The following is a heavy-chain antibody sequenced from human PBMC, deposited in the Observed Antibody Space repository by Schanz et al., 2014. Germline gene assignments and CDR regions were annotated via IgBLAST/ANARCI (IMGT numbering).Heavy chain of an antibody. Sequence: QVQLQESGPGLVKPSETLSLMCTVSGGSMDTHYWGWIRQPPGKGLEWIAFIYSSGIANYNPSLGRRATISVETSKNQSSLGLPSVTAADTATYYCARRVVPATMGLYFDLWGQGTLVTVSS. D-gene: IGHD2-21*01. J-gene: IGHJ4*02. V-gene: IGHV4-59*08. CDR1: GGSMDTHY. CDR3: ARRVVPATMGLYFDL. CDR2: IYSSGIA.